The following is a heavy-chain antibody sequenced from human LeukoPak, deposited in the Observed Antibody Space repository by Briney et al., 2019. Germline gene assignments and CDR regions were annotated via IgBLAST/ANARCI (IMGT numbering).Heavy chain of an antibody. D-gene: IGHD4-23*01. V-gene: IGHV4-4*02. J-gene: IGHJ4*02. CDR3: ARNGCNSHFGH. CDR1: GGSISSSSW. CDR2: IYHSGST. Sequence: PSETLSFTCAVSGGSISSSSWWSWVRQPPGKGLEGIGEIYHSGSTNYNPSLKSRVTISVDKSKNQFSLKLNSMTAADPGVYYCARNGCNSHFGHWGQGTLVTVSS.